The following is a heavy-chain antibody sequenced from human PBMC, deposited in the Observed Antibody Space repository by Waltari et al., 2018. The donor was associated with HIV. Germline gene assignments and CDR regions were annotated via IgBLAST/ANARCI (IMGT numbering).Heavy chain of an antibody. CDR3: ARLFYYDTTGYINNAFDI. Sequence: EVQLVQSGAEVRKSGESLKISCKASGYTFTNYWIAWVRQMSGEGLGWMGIIYPLDSDTRYNPSFQGQITISADKSLATAYLEWSNLNASDAAIYYCARLFYYDTTGYINNAFDIWGQGTVVTVS. D-gene: IGHD3-22*01. J-gene: IGHJ3*02. CDR2: IYPLDSDT. CDR1: GYTFTNYW. V-gene: IGHV5-51*03.